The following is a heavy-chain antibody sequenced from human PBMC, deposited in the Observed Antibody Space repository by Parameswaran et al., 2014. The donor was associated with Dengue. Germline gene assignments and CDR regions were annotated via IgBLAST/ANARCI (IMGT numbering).Heavy chain of an antibody. CDR3: ARGWGYYDSSGYYYFDY. D-gene: IGHD3-22*01. Sequence: VRQMPGKGLEWIGYIYYSGSTNYNPSLKSRVTISVDTSKNQFSLKLSPVTAADTAVYYCARGWGYYDSSGYYYFDYWGQGTLVTVSS. V-gene: IGHV4-59*01. CDR2: IYYSGST. J-gene: IGHJ4*02.